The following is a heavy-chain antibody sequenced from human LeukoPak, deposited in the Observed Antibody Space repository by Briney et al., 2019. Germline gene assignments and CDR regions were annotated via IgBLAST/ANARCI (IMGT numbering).Heavy chain of an antibody. CDR1: GGSISSYY. J-gene: IGHJ5*02. CDR3: ARDLNFDTNWFDP. D-gene: IGHD3-9*01. V-gene: IGHV4-59*01. Sequence: SETLSLTCTVSGGSISSYYWSWIRQPPGKGLEWIGYIYYSGSTNYNPSLKSRVTISVDTSKDQFSLKLSSVTAADTAVYYCARDLNFDTNWFDPWGQGTLVTVSS. CDR2: IYYSGST.